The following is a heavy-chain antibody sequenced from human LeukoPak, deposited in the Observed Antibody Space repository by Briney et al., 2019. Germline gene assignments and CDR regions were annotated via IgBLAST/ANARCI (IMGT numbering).Heavy chain of an antibody. CDR3: ASHATVVTPYYYYYYMDV. V-gene: IGHV1-69*06. Sequence: GASVKVSCKASGGSFSSYAISWVRQAPGQGLEWMGGIIPIFGTANYAQKFQGRVTITADKSTSTAYMELSSLRSEDTAVYYCASHATVVTPYYYYYYMDVWGKGTTVTVSS. CDR1: GGSFSSYA. D-gene: IGHD4-23*01. J-gene: IGHJ6*03. CDR2: IIPIFGTA.